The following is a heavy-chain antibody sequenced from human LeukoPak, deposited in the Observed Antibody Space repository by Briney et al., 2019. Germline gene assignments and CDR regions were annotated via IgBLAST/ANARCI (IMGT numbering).Heavy chain of an antibody. CDR1: GFTFNNYE. J-gene: IGHJ4*02. V-gene: IGHV3-64D*06. CDR3: VKGRAAGSYYFDY. CDR2: ISSNGGST. Sequence: GGSLRLSCAASGFTFNNYEMIWVRQAPGKGLEWVSYISSNGGSTYYADSVKGRFTISRDNSKNTLYLQMSSLRAEDTAVYYCVKGRAAGSYYFDYWGQGTLVTVSS. D-gene: IGHD6-13*01.